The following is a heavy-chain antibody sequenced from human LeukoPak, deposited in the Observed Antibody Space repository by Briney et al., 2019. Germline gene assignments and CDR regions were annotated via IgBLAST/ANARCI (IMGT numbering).Heavy chain of an antibody. CDR2: ISYDGSNK. Sequence: HPGGSLRLSCAASGFTFSSYGMHWVRQAPGKGLEWVAVISYDGSNKYYADSVKGRFTISRDNSKNTLYLQMNSLRAEDTAVYYCAKGDGLGNPDYWGQGTLVTVSS. J-gene: IGHJ4*02. CDR3: AKGDGLGNPDY. CDR1: GFTFSSYG. D-gene: IGHD3/OR15-3a*01. V-gene: IGHV3-30*18.